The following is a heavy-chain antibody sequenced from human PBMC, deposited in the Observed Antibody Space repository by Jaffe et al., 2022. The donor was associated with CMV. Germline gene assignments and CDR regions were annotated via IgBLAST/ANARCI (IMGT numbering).Heavy chain of an antibody. Sequence: QVQLQESGPGLVKPSGTLSLTCAVSGGSISSSNWWSWVRQPPGKGLEWIGEIYHSGSTNYNPSLKSRVTISVDKSKNQFSLKLSSVTAADTAVYYCARDRRKAPIYSSSWYVGYYYYMDVWGKGTTVTVSS. J-gene: IGHJ6*03. CDR2: IYHSGST. CDR3: ARDRRKAPIYSSSWYVGYYYYMDV. D-gene: IGHD6-13*01. CDR1: GGSISSSNW. V-gene: IGHV4-4*02.